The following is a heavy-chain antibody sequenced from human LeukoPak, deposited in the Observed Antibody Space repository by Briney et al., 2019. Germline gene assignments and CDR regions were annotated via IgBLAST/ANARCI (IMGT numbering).Heavy chain of an antibody. Sequence: SETLSLTCIVSGGYIYSTTYYWGWIRQPPGKGLEWIGSVYYSGSTYNNPSLKSRVAISVDTSKNQFSLKLSSATAADTAVYYCARDPRYSGYDGAFDIWGHGTMVTVSS. D-gene: IGHD5-12*01. CDR1: GGYIYSTTYY. V-gene: IGHV4-39*07. CDR3: ARDPRYSGYDGAFDI. J-gene: IGHJ3*02. CDR2: VYYSGST.